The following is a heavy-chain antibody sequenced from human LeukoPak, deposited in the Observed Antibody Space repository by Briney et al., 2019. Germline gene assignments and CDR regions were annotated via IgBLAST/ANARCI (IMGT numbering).Heavy chain of an antibody. Sequence: ASVKVSCKASGYTFTSYDINRVRQATGQGLEWMGWMNPNSGNTGYAQKFQGRVTITRNTSISTAYMELSSLRSEDTAVYYCARGYSGYSYGSFDYWGQGTLVTVSS. CDR2: MNPNSGNT. CDR3: ARGYSGYSYGSFDY. D-gene: IGHD5-18*01. CDR1: GYTFTSYD. J-gene: IGHJ4*02. V-gene: IGHV1-8*03.